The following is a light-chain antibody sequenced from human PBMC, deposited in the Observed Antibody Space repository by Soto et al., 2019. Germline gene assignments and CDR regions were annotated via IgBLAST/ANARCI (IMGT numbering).Light chain of an antibody. V-gene: IGKV3-11*01. CDR1: QSVSSY. J-gene: IGKJ2*01. CDR2: DAS. CDR3: QQRSNWPPYT. Sequence: EIVLTQSPATLSLSPGERATLSCRASQSVSSYLAWYQQKPGQAPRLLIYDASNRATGIPARFSGSGSGTDFTLSISGLEPEDFAVYYCQQRSNWPPYTFGQGPKLEIK.